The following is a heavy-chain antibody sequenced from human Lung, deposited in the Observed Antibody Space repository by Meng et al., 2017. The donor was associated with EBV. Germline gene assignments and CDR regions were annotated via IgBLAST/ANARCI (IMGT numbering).Heavy chain of an antibody. D-gene: IGHD4-23*01. V-gene: IGHV1-46*01. J-gene: IGHJ4*02. CDR2: INPSGGST. CDR3: ARGDGGNGSDY. Sequence: QGQLVQSGAEVKKPGASVKVSCKASGYTFTNYYMHWVRQAPGQGLEWMGVINPSGGSTNYAQKFQGRLTMTRDTSTSTVYMELSSLRSEDTAVYYCARGDGGNGSDYWGQGTLVTVSS. CDR1: GYTFTNYY.